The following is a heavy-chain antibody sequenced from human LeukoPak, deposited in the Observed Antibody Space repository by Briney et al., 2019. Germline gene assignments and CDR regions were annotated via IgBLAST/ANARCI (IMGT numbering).Heavy chain of an antibody. CDR3: ARHEIASYYLSTYYFDY. Sequence: SQTLSLTCAISGDSVSSNSAAWNWIRQSPSRGLEWLGRTYYRSKWYNDYAVSVKSRITINPDTSKNQFSLQLNSVTPEDTAVYYCARHEIASYYLSTYYFDYWGQGTLVTVSS. D-gene: IGHD3-10*01. CDR2: TYYRSKWYN. J-gene: IGHJ4*02. V-gene: IGHV6-1*01. CDR1: GDSVSSNSAA.